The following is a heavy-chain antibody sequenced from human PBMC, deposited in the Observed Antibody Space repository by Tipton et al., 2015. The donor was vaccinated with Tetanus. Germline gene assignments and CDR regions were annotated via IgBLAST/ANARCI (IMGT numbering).Heavy chain of an antibody. CDR2: ISSSGKTI. CDR1: GLTFSDYY. V-gene: IGHV3-11*01. J-gene: IGHJ4*02. D-gene: IGHD2-2*01. CDR3: AKGRMPPDY. Sequence: SLRLSCAVSGLTFSDYYMSWIRQAPGMGLEFLSYISSSGKTIIYADSVKGRFTISRDNAKNSLYLQMNSLRDEDTAVYYCAKGRMPPDYWGQGTLVTVSS.